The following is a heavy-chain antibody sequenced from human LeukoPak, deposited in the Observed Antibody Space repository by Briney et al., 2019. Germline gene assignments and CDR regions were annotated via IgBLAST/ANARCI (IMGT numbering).Heavy chain of an antibody. CDR1: LFTFSSYW. D-gene: IGHD6-13*01. CDR3: ARVGGDYSSSWYGDYYYYYMDV. J-gene: IGHJ6*03. CDR2: IKQDGSET. V-gene: IGHV3-7*01. Sequence: GGCLRLSCAASLFTFSSYWMSWVRQALRKGVEWVANIKQDGSETYYVDSVKGRFTISRDNAKNSLYLQMNSLRAEDTAVYYCARVGGDYSSSWYGDYYYYYMDVWGKGTTVTVSS.